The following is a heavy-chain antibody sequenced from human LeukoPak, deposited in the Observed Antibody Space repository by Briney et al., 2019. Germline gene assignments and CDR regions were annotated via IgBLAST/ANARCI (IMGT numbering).Heavy chain of an antibody. V-gene: IGHV4-4*07. CDR3: ASQIAAAGGEYFQH. CDR2: IYTSGST. Sequence: SETLSLTCTVSGGSISSYYWSWIRQPAGKGLEWIGRIYTSGSTNYNPSLKSRVTISVDTSKNQFSLKLSSVTAADTAVYYCASQIAAAGGEYFQHWGQGTLVTVSS. J-gene: IGHJ1*01. D-gene: IGHD6-13*01. CDR1: GGSISSYY.